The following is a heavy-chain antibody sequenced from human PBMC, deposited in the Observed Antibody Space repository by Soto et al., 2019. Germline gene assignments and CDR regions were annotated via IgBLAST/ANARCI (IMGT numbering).Heavy chain of an antibody. J-gene: IGHJ4*02. D-gene: IGHD2-2*01. Sequence: GGSLRLSCAASGFTFSSYWIHWVRQAPGKGLVWVSRINGDGSSTSYADSVKGRFTISRDNARNMLYLQVNSLRAEDTAVYFCVRATAVSFAYWGQGTLVTVSS. CDR2: INGDGSST. V-gene: IGHV3-74*01. CDR3: VRATAVSFAY. CDR1: GFTFSSYW.